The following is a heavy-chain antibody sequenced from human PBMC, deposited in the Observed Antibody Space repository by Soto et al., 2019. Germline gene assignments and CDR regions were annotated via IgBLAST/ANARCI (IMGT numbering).Heavy chain of an antibody. J-gene: IGHJ4*02. CDR2: ISYDGSNK. V-gene: IGHV3-30*18. CDR1: GFTFSSYG. CDR3: AKAFYGDYDPGIFDY. D-gene: IGHD4-17*01. Sequence: GVSLRLSCAASGFTFSSYGMHWVRQAPGKGLEWVAVISYDGSNKYYADSVKGRFTISRDNSKNTLYLQMNSLRAEDTAVYYCAKAFYGDYDPGIFDYWGQGTLVTVSS.